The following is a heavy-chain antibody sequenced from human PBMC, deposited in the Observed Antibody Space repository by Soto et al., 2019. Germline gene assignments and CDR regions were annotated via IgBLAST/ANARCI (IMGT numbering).Heavy chain of an antibody. V-gene: IGHV4-59*01. J-gene: IGHJ6*02. Sequence: QVQLQESGPGLVKPSETLSLTCTVSGGSINNYYWVWLRQPPGEGLEWIGHMYYSGDTDYNPSLKSRVAISVDTSKNRFSLRLTSVTAADTAVYYCARGDWNDYFYNGMDVWGHGTTVIVSS. CDR2: MYYSGDT. CDR3: ARGDWNDYFYNGMDV. CDR1: GGSINNYY. D-gene: IGHD1-1*01.